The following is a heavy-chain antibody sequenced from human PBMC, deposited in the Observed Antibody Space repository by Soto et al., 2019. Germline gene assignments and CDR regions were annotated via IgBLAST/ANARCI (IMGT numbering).Heavy chain of an antibody. V-gene: IGHV3-33*01. CDR2: IWYDGSNK. Sequence: GGSLRLSCAASGFTFSSYGMHWVRQAPGKGLEWVAVIWYDGSNKYYADSVKGRFTISRDNSKNTLYLQMNSLRAEDTAVYYCARERVLNGGSSLYYYYYYGMDVWGQGTTVTVSS. D-gene: IGHD6-6*01. CDR3: ARERVLNGGSSLYYYYYYGMDV. J-gene: IGHJ6*02. CDR1: GFTFSSYG.